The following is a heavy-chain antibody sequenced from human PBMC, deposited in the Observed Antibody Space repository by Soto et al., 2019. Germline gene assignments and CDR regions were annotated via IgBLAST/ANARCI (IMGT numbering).Heavy chain of an antibody. V-gene: IGHV4-30-2*01. CDR2: IYHSGST. CDR3: ARTSLFYGDYVGYFDL. Sequence: QLQLQESGSGLVKPSQTLSLTCAVSGGSISSGGYSWSWIRKPPGKGLEWIGYIYHSGSTYYNPSLKSRVTISVDRSKNQFSLKLSSVTAADTAVYYCARTSLFYGDYVGYFDLWGRGTLVTVSS. J-gene: IGHJ2*01. CDR1: GGSISSGGYS. D-gene: IGHD4-17*01.